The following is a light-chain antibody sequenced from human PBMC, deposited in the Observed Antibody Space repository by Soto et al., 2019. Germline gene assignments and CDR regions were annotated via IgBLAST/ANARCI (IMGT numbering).Light chain of an antibody. Sequence: EIVMTQSPATLSVSPGERATLSCRASQSVSSNLAWYQQKPGQSPRLLIYGASTRATGIPARFSGGGSGREFTLTISSLPSEDFAFYYCQQYNNWPPRTFGQGTKVEIK. CDR1: QSVSSN. V-gene: IGKV3-15*01. J-gene: IGKJ1*01. CDR2: GAS. CDR3: QQYNNWPPRT.